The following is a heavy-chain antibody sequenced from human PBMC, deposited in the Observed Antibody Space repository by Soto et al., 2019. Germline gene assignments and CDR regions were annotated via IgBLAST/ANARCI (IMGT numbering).Heavy chain of an antibody. V-gene: IGHV1-18*01. CDR2: ISAYNGNT. D-gene: IGHD3-3*01. J-gene: IGHJ5*01. CDR3: GFFNWFDS. CDR1: GSTFTSYG. Sequence: GASLKVDCKASGSTFTSYGIIRVRQATGQGLEWMGWISAYNGNTNYAQKLQGRVTMTTDTSMSNMDPVDTATYYCARSITRSGFFNWFDSWGQGTLVTVSS.